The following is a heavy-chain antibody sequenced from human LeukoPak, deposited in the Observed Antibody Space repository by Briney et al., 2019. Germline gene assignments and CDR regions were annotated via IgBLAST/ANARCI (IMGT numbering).Heavy chain of an antibody. J-gene: IGHJ4*02. V-gene: IGHV3-21*01. CDR2: ISSSSSYI. CDR3: ARDFLLYYDSTGY. D-gene: IGHD3-22*01. CDR1: GFTSSSYS. Sequence: GGSLRLSCAASGFTSSSYSMNWVRQAPGKGLEWVSSISSSSSYIYYADSVKGRFTISRDNAKNSLYLQMNSLRAEDTAVYYCARDFLLYYDSTGYRGQGTLVTVSS.